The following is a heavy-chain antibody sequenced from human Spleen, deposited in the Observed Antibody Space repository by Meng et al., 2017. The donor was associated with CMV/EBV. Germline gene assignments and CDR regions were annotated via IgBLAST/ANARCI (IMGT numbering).Heavy chain of an antibody. CDR3: IPHDCAMDV. J-gene: IGHJ6*02. V-gene: IGHV3-7*01. Sequence: GESLKISCAASGFTFSTYWMNWVRQAPGKGLEWVASIKQDGSEKYFLDSVKGRFTISRDNARNSLYMEMNSLRSEDTAVYYCIPHDCAMDVWGQGTTVTVSS. D-gene: IGHD2-2*02. CDR2: IKQDGSEK. CDR1: GFTFSTYW.